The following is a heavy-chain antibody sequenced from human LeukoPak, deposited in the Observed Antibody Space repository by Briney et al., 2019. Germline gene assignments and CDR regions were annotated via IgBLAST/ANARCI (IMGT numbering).Heavy chain of an antibody. J-gene: IGHJ6*03. D-gene: IGHD1-26*01. V-gene: IGHV4-59*01. CDR3: ARDSDYSYMDV. CDR1: GGSISSYY. CDR2: IYYSGST. Sequence: SETLSLTCTVSGGSISSYYWSWIRQPPGKGLEWIGYIYYSGSTNYNPSLKSRVTISVDTSKNQSSLKLSSVTAADTAVYYCARDSDYSYMDVWGKGTTVTVSS.